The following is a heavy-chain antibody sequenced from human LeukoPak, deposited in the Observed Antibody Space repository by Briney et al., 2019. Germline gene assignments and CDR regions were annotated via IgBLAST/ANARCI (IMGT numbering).Heavy chain of an antibody. Sequence: GGSLRLSCAASGFTFSNYGLHWVRQAPGKGLEWVAIISYDGSNKYFADSVKGRFTISRDNSKNTLYLQMNSLKAEDTAVYYCAKDGAVSGYFDNWGQGTLVTVSS. CDR1: GFTFSNYG. J-gene: IGHJ4*02. D-gene: IGHD6-19*01. V-gene: IGHV3-30*18. CDR3: AKDGAVSGYFDN. CDR2: ISYDGSNK.